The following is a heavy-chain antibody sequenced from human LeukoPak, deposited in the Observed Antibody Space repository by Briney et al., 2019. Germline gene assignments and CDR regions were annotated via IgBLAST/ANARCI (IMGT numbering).Heavy chain of an antibody. Sequence: SETLSLTCTVSGGSISSSSYYWGWIRQPPGKGLEWIGSIYYSGSTYYNPSLKSRVTISVDTSKNQFSLKLSSVTAADTAVYYCARLYYHDSSGFDYWGQGTLVTVSS. CDR1: GGSISSSSYY. D-gene: IGHD3-22*01. CDR2: IYYSGST. J-gene: IGHJ4*02. V-gene: IGHV4-39*01. CDR3: ARLYYHDSSGFDY.